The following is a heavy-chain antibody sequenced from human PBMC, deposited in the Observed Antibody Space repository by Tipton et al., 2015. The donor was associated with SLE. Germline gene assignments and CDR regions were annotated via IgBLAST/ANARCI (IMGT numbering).Heavy chain of an antibody. Sequence: TLSLTCAVSGYSISSGYYWGWIRQPPGKGLEWIGSIYHSGSTYYNPSLKSRVTISVDTSKNHFSLKLSSVTAADTAVYYCASAVVVNNDWYFDLWGXXTLVTVSS. D-gene: IGHD3-22*01. CDR2: IYHSGST. J-gene: IGHJ2*01. V-gene: IGHV4-38-2*01. CDR3: ASAVVVNNDWYFDL. CDR1: GYSISSGYY.